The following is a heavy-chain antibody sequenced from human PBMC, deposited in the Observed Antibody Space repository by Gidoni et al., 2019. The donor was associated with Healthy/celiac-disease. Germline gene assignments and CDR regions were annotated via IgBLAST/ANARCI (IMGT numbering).Heavy chain of an antibody. J-gene: IGHJ4*02. Sequence: VPPPPSGAGPFKPSETLSPPRAVYGGSFSGYYWRWIRQPPGKGLELIGEIHHSGSTNYNPALKSRVTITVDTSKNQCSLKLSSVTAADTAVYYCARGVAAAHWGQGTLVTVSS. D-gene: IGHD6-13*01. CDR3: ARGVAAAH. CDR2: IHHSGST. V-gene: IGHV4-34*01. CDR1: GGSFSGYY.